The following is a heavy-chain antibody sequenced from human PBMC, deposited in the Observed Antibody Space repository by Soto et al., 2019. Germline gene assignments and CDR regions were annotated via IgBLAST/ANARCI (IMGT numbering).Heavy chain of an antibody. CDR1: GGSITSSGSA. V-gene: IGHV4-39*01. J-gene: IGHJ4*02. Sequence: ETLSLTCNASGGSITSSGSAWGWIRQSPGKGLEWIGTIDYSGNIYYIPSLKSRITISVDTSKNQISLKLSSVTAADTAVYYCARHIHNQGFEYYFDSWGQGSLVTVSS. D-gene: IGHD1-1*01. CDR3: ARHIHNQGFEYYFDS. CDR2: IDYSGNI.